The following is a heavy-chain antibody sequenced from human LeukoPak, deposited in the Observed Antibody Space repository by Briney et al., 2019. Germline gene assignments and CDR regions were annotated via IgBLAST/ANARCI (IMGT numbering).Heavy chain of an antibody. CDR2: INPNSGGT. CDR1: GYTFTGYY. D-gene: IGHD3-22*01. J-gene: IGHJ6*02. Sequence: GASVKVSCKASGYTFTGYYIHWVRQAPGQGLEWMGRINPNSGGTNYAQKFQGRVTMTRDTSISTAYMDLSSLRSDDTAVYYCARDRGSSGYYVTALGAYGMDVWGQGTTVTVSS. V-gene: IGHV1-2*06. CDR3: ARDRGSSGYYVTALGAYGMDV.